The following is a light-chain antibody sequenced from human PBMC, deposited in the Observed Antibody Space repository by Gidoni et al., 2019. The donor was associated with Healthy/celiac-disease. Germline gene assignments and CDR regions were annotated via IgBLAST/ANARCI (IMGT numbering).Light chain of an antibody. CDR1: QGSSSW. CDR2: AAS. J-gene: IGKJ3*01. V-gene: IGKV1D-12*01. Sequence: DIQMTQSPSSVSASVGDSVPITCRASQGSSSWLSWYQQQPVKAPKLLIYAASSLQSGVPSMFSGSGSVTDFPPTISSLQPEDFATYYWQQANSFPFTFGHGTKVDIK. CDR3: QQANSFPFT.